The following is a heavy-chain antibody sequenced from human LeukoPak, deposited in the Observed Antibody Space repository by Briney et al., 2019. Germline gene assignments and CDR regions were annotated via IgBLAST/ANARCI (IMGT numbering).Heavy chain of an antibody. D-gene: IGHD3-3*02. V-gene: IGHV1-69*01. CDR1: GGTFSSYA. J-gene: IGHJ4*02. CDR3: ARDRIFGVVSDPSPGGY. Sequence: SVKVSCKASGGTFSSYAISWVRQAPGQGLEWMGGIIPIFGTANYAQKFQGRVTITADESTSTAYMGLSSLRSEDTAVYYCARDRIFGVVSDPSPGGYWGQGTLVTVSS. CDR2: IIPIFGTA.